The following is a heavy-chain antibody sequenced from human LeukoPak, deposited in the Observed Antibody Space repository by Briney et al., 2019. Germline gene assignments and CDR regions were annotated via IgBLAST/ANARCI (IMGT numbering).Heavy chain of an antibody. V-gene: IGHV3-72*01. CDR3: ARAISGYYAD. J-gene: IGHJ4*02. CDR1: GFTFSDHY. CDR2: TRNKANSYTT. D-gene: IGHD3-22*01. Sequence: GGSLRLSCAASGFTFSDHYMDWVRQAPGKGLEWVGRTRNKANSYTTEYAASVKGRFTISRDDSKNSLYLQMNSLKTEDTAVYYCARAISGYYADWGQGTLVTVSS.